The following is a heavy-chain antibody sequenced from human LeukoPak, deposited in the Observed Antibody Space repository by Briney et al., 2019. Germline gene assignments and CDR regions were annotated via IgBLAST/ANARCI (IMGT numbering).Heavy chain of an antibody. CDR2: ITGGSTTI. D-gene: IGHD3-22*01. CDR3: ARDDPYYYDSSGYCDY. J-gene: IGHJ4*02. V-gene: IGHV3-48*01. Sequence: GGSLRLSCAASGFTFRSYNMNWVRQAPGKGLEWVSYITGGSTTIYYADSVKGGFTISRDNAKNSLYLQMNSLRAEDTAVYYCARDDPYYYDSSGYCDYWGQGTLVTVSS. CDR1: GFTFRSYN.